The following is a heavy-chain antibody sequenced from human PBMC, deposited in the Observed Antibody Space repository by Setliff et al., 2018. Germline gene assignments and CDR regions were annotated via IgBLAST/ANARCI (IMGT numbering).Heavy chain of an antibody. Sequence: PSETLSLTCTVSGGSISSYYWSWIRQPAGKGLEWIGHIYIGGSANYNPSLKSRVTMSIDTSKNQFSLKLNSVTAADMAVYYYAREQWLDPPGYYYMDVWAKGTTVTVS. CDR1: GGSISSYY. J-gene: IGHJ6*03. CDR2: IYIGGSA. V-gene: IGHV4-4*07. D-gene: IGHD6-19*01. CDR3: AREQWLDPPGYYYMDV.